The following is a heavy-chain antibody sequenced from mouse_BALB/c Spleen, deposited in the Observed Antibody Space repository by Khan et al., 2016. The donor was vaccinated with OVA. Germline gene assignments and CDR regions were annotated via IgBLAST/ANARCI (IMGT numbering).Heavy chain of an antibody. CDR2: INPHIGET. V-gene: IGHV1-20*02. Sequence: VQLQQSGPELVRPGASVKISCTASGYSFTGYFMNWVMQSHGKSLEGIGRINPHIGETFYNQRFKDKATLTLDESSSTAHMELRSLASEDSAVYYCTRIYRSDFDYWGQGTTLTVSS. CDR3: TRIYRSDFDY. D-gene: IGHD1-1*01. J-gene: IGHJ2*01. CDR1: GYSFTGYF.